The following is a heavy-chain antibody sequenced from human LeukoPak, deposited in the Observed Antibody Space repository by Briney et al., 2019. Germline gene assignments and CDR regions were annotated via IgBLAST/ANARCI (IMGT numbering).Heavy chain of an antibody. CDR3: ARGAFHSSSVWFDP. CDR2: INHRGTT. V-gene: IGHV4-34*01. D-gene: IGHD2-21*01. CDR1: GESFSHYY. Sequence: SETLSLTCAVSGESFSHYYWSWLRQTPGKGLEWIGEINHRGTTNYNPSLKSRVAISIDTSRNQFSLQVTSVTAADTAVFYCARGAFHSSSVWFDPWGQGTLVTVSS. J-gene: IGHJ5*02.